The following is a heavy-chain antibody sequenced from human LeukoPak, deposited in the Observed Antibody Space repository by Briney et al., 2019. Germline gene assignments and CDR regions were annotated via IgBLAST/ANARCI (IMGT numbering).Heavy chain of an antibody. J-gene: IGHJ4*02. D-gene: IGHD6-19*01. V-gene: IGHV1-2*04. Sequence: ASVKVSCKASGYTFTGYYIHWVRQAPGQGLEWMGWINPNSGGTNYAQKFQGWVTMTRDTSISTAYMELSRLRSDDTAVYYCARAYSSGWYFDYWGQGTLVTVSS. CDR2: INPNSGGT. CDR1: GYTFTGYY. CDR3: ARAYSSGWYFDY.